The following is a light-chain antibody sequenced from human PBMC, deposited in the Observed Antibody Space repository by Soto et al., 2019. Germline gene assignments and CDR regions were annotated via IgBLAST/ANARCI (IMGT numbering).Light chain of an antibody. CDR2: GAS. CDR3: QQYNTWPRT. CDR1: QSISSN. V-gene: IGKV3-15*01. J-gene: IGKJ1*01. Sequence: EIVMTQSPATLSVSPGERATLSCRASQSISSNLVWYQQKAGRAPRLLIYGASTRATAIPARFSGSGSGTEFTLSISSLQSEDFAVYYCQQYNTWPRTFGQGTKVDIK.